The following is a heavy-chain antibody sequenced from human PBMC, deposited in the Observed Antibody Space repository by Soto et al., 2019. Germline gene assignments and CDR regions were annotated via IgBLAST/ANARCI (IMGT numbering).Heavy chain of an antibody. J-gene: IGHJ6*02. D-gene: IGHD6-6*01. CDR3: AKDWGRSSSSHWHYYGMDV. CDR2: ISWNSGTI. Sequence: EVQLVESGGGLVQPGRSLRLSCAASGFTFDDYAMHWVRQAPGKGLEWVSGISWNSGTIGYAESVKGRFTISRDNAENSLYLQMNSLRAEDTALYYCAKDWGRSSSSHWHYYGMDVWGQGTTVTVSS. CDR1: GFTFDDYA. V-gene: IGHV3-9*01.